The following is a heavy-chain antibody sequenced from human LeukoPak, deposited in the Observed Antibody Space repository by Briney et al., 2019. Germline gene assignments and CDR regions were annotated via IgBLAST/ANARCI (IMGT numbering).Heavy chain of an antibody. J-gene: IGHJ4*02. Sequence: GSLRLSCTASGFTFSTYELTWVRQAPGEGLEWVSFITTSGSSKDHADSVKGRFTISRDNAKNSLYLQMNSLRAEDTAVYYCAKDLGSDGSGRESDFWGQGTLVTVSA. CDR3: AKDLGSDGSGRESDF. CDR1: GFTFSTYE. D-gene: IGHD3-10*01. V-gene: IGHV3-48*03. CDR2: ITTSGSSK.